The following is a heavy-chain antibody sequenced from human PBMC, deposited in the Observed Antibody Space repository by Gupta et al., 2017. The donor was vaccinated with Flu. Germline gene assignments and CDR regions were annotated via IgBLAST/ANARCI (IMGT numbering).Heavy chain of an antibody. CDR2: IRRKDYGGTT. J-gene: IGHJ4*02. V-gene: IGHV3-49*02. Sequence: APGKGLEWVGFIRRKDYGGTTDYAASVQGRFTISRDDSNSIAYLEMNSLKTEDTAVYFCTRDRLLGSVRGSDFWGPGTLVTVSS. D-gene: IGHD3-10*02. CDR3: TRDRLLGSVRGSDF.